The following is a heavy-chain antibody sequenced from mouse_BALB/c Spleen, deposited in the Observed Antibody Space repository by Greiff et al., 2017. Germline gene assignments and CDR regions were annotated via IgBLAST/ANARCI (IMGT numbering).Heavy chain of an antibody. J-gene: IGHJ2*01. CDR1: GFNIKDYY. D-gene: IGHD1-1*01. Sequence: VQLQQSGAELVRSGASVKLSCTASGFNIKDYYMHWVKQRPEQGLEWIGWIDPENGDTEYAPKFQGKATMTADTSSNTAYLQLSSLTSEDTAVYYCARGSSYGFDYWGQGTTLTVSS. CDR2: IDPENGDT. V-gene: IGHV14-4*02. CDR3: ARGSSYGFDY.